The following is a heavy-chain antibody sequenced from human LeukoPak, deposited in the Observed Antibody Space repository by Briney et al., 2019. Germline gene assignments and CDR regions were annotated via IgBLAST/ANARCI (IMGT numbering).Heavy chain of an antibody. CDR3: AKAKYNSGWDHFDY. CDR1: EFTFSSCA. Sequence: GGSLRPSCAASEFTFSSCAMSWVRQAPGKGLEWVSAISGSGGSTYYADSVKGRFTISRDNSKNTLYLQMNSLRAEDTAVYYCAKAKYNSGWDHFDYWGQGTLVTVSP. V-gene: IGHV3-23*01. CDR2: ISGSGGST. J-gene: IGHJ4*02. D-gene: IGHD6-19*01.